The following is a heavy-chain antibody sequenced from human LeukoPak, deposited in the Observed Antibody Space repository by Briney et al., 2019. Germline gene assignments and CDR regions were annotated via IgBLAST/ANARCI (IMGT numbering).Heavy chain of an antibody. J-gene: IGHJ4*02. Sequence: PGGSLRLSCAASGFTFSSYGMHWVRQAPGKGLEWVAFIRYDGSNKYYADSVKGRFTISRDNSKNTLYLQMNSLRAEDTAVYYCAKDQGKQWLVRLGDYWGQGTLVTVSS. D-gene: IGHD6-19*01. CDR3: AKDQGKQWLVRLGDY. CDR2: IRYDGSNK. V-gene: IGHV3-30*02. CDR1: GFTFSSYG.